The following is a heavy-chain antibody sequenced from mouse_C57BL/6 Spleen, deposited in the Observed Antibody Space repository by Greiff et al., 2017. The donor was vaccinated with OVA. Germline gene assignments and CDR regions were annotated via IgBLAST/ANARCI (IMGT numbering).Heavy chain of an antibody. J-gene: IGHJ4*01. CDR3: ARATTVYAMDY. D-gene: IGHD1-1*01. CDR2: IYPGSGST. Sequence: LQPGAELVKPGASVKMSCKASGYTFTSYWITWVKQRPGQGLEWIGDIYPGSGSTNYNEKFKSKATLTVDTSSSTAYMQLSSLTSEDSAVYYCARATTVYAMDYWGQGTSVTVSS. CDR1: GYTFTSYW. V-gene: IGHV1-55*01.